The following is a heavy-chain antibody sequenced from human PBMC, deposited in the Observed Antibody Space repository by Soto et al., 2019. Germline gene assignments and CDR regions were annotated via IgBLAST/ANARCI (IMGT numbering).Heavy chain of an antibody. CDR3: ARGRAALDY. Sequence: QVQLQQWGAGLLKPSETLFLTGAVYGGSFSGYYWSWIRQPPGKGLEWVGETNHSGRTNYNPSLESRVTISVDKSKNQMSLKLSTVIAADTAVDYCARGRAALDYWAQGTLVTVSS. CDR2: TNHSGRT. V-gene: IGHV4-34*01. J-gene: IGHJ4*02. CDR1: GGSFSGYY.